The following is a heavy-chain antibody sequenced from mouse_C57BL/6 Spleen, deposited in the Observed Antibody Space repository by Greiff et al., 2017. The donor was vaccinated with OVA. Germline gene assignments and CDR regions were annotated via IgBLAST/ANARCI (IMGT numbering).Heavy chain of an antibody. CDR2: ISYDGSN. CDR1: GYSITSGYY. V-gene: IGHV3-6*01. Sequence: VQLKESGPGLVKPSQSLSLTCSVTGYSITSGYYWNWIRQFPGNKLEWMGYISYDGSNNYNPSLKNRISITRDTSKNQFFLKLNSVTTEDTATYYCARDQDDYAYYFDYWGQGTTLTVSS. D-gene: IGHD2-4*01. CDR3: ARDQDDYAYYFDY. J-gene: IGHJ2*01.